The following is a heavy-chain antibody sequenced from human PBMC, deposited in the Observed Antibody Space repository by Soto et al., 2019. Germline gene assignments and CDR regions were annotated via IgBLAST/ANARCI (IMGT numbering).Heavy chain of an antibody. CDR3: ARAKTSEPYFED. J-gene: IGHJ4*02. CDR2: VYYSGNT. V-gene: IGHV4-31*03. CDR1: GASIVSPGSY. Sequence: QMQLQESGPALVRPSETLSLTCSVSGASIVSPGSYYNWLRQRPGKGLEWIGYVYYSGNTHFNPSLKSRIRMALDTSKRQLSLMLTSVTGADSATYFWARAKTSEPYFEDWGRGTLVIVSS.